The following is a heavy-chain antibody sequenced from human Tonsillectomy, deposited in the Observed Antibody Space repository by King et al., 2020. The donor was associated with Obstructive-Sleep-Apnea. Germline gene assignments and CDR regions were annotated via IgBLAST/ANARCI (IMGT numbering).Heavy chain of an antibody. J-gene: IGHJ5*02. D-gene: IGHD2-15*01. Sequence: QLQESGPGLVKPSETLSLTCTVSVGSISSYYWSWIRQPAGKGLEWIVRIYTSGSTNYNPSLTSLVTMSGDTSKNQFSLKLSSVTAADTAVYYCARGYCSGGSCVSYNWFDPWGQGTLVTVSS. V-gene: IGHV4-4*07. CDR2: IYTSGST. CDR3: ARGYCSGGSCVSYNWFDP. CDR1: VGSISSYY.